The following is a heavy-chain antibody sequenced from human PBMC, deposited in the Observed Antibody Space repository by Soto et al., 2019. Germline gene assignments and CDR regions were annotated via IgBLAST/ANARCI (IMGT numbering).Heavy chain of an antibody. Sequence: HPGGSLRLSCAASGFTFDDYAMHWVRQAPGKGLEWVSGISWNSGSIGYADSVKGRFTISRDNAKNSLYLQMNSLRAEDTALYYCAKDIMVYAIYGMDVWGQGTTVTVSS. D-gene: IGHD2-8*01. CDR2: ISWNSGSI. CDR1: GFTFDDYA. J-gene: IGHJ6*02. CDR3: AKDIMVYAIYGMDV. V-gene: IGHV3-9*01.